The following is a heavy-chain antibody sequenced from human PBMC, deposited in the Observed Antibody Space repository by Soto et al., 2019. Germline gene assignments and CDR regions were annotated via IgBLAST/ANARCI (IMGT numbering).Heavy chain of an antibody. CDR2: ISAYNDNT. CDR1: GHTFTSYG. Sequence: ASVKVSCKASGHTFTSYGITWVRQAPGQGLEWMGWISAYNDNTNYAQKLQGRVTMTTDTSTSTAYMELRSLRFDDTAVYYCARDLRSGMDVCGQGTTVIVSS. CDR3: ARDLRSGMDV. V-gene: IGHV1-18*04. J-gene: IGHJ6*02.